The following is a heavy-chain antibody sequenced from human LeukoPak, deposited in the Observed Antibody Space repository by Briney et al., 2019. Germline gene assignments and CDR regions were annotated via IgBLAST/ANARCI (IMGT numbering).Heavy chain of an antibody. CDR1: GYTFTSYG. D-gene: IGHD2/OR15-2a*01. CDR3: ARVSMDTSYFDY. CDR2: NSAYNGNT. J-gene: IGHJ4*02. Sequence: ASVKVSCKASGYTFTSYGISWVRQAPGQGLEWMGWNSAYNGNTNYAQKLQGRVTMTTDTSTSTAYMELRSLRSDDTAVYYCARVSMDTSYFDYWGQGTLVTVSS. V-gene: IGHV1-18*04.